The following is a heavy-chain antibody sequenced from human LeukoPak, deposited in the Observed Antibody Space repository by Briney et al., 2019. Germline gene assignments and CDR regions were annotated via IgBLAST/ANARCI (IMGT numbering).Heavy chain of an antibody. Sequence: SVKVSCKASGGTFSSCAISWVRQAPGQGLEWMGGIITLLGTANYAQKFQGRVTITADESTSTAYMELSSLRFEDTAVYYCAMSYGMDVWGKGTTVTVSS. CDR3: AMSYGMDV. CDR2: IITLLGTA. CDR1: GGTFSSCA. V-gene: IGHV1-69*13. J-gene: IGHJ6*04.